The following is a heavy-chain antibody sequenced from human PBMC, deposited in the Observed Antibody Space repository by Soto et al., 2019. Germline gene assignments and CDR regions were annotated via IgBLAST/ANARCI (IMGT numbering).Heavy chain of an antibody. CDR3: ARGGTMALDY. J-gene: IGHJ4*02. D-gene: IGHD3-10*01. CDR1: GFTVSSNY. CDR2: IYSGGST. V-gene: IGHV3-66*01. Sequence: AGGSLRLSCAASGFTVSSNYMSWVRQAPGKGLEWVSVIYSGGSTYYADSVKGRFTISRDSSKNTLYLQMNSLRAGDTAVYYCARGGTMALDYWGQGTLVTVSS.